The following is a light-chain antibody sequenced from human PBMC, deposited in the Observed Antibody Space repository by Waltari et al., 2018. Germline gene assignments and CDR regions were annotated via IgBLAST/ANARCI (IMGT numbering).Light chain of an antibody. CDR1: QSVSRA. V-gene: IGKV3-20*01. CDR2: AAS. CDR3: QHYVNLPVT. J-gene: IGKJ1*01. Sequence: EIVLTQSPGTLSLSPGERATLSCRASQSVSRALAWDQQKPGQAPRLLIYAASTRATGVPDRFSGSGSGTDFSLTISRLDPEDFAVYYCQHYVNLPVTFGQGTKVEI.